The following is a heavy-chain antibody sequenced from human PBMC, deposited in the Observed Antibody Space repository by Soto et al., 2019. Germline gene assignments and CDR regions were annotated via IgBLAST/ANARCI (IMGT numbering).Heavy chain of an antibody. J-gene: IGHJ6*02. CDR2: INHSGST. V-gene: IGHV4-34*01. D-gene: IGHD6-19*01. CDR1: GGSFSCYY. Sequence: SETLSLTCAVYGGSFSCYYWSWIRQPPGKGLEWIGEINHSGSTNYNPSLKSRVTISVDTSKNQFSLKLSSVTAADTAVYYCASSRGWGTYYYYYYGMDVWGQGTTVTVSS. CDR3: ASSRGWGTYYYYYYGMDV.